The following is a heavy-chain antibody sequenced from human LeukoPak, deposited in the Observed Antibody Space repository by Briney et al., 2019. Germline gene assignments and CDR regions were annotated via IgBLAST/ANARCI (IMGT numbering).Heavy chain of an antibody. V-gene: IGHV1-2*02. CDR3: ARAYYYNHDGFDP. J-gene: IGHJ5*02. D-gene: IGHD3-10*01. CDR1: GYIFTRHY. Sequence: ASVKVSFKASGYIFTRHYIHWVRQAPGQGLEWMGWINPNSGGTNYAQKFQGRVTMTRDTSITTAYMELIRLRSDDTAVYYCARAYYYNHDGFDPWGQGTLVTVSS. CDR2: INPNSGGT.